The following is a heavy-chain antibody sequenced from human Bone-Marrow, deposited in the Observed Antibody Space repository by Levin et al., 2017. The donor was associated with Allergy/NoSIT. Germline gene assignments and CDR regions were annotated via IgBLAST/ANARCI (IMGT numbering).Heavy chain of an antibody. CDR3: ATGTYYDLWSGYFHY. J-gene: IGHJ4*02. D-gene: IGHD3-3*01. CDR1: GFTFSSYA. CDR2: ISGSGGST. Sequence: AGGSLRLSCAASGFTFSSYAMSWVRQAPGKGLEWVSAISGSGGSTYYADSVKGRFTISRDNSKNTLYLQMNSLRAEDTAVYYCATGTYYDLWSGYFHYWGQGTLVTVSS. V-gene: IGHV3-23*01.